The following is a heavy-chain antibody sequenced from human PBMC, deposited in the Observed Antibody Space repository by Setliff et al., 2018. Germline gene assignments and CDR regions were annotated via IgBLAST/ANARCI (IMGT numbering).Heavy chain of an antibody. CDR1: GYTFTSYD. V-gene: IGHV1-8*02. CDR2: MNPNSGST. CDR3: AAIGLDTAMITGVLFDF. J-gene: IGHJ4*02. Sequence: ASVKVSCKASGYTFTSYDINWVRQATGQGLEWMGWMNPNSGSTSYAQKFQGRVTMTRDTSTSTVYMELSSLRSEDTAVYYCAAIGLDTAMITGVLFDFWGQGTLVTVSS. D-gene: IGHD5-18*01.